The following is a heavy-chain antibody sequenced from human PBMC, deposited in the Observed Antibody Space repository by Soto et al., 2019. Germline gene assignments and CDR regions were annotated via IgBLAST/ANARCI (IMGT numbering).Heavy chain of an antibody. Sequence: HVQLQESGPGPVTPSQTLSLSCTVSGVSITSGSYYWTWVRQSPGKGLEWIGYRYYSGNTYYNPSLNSLATISVDTSKNQLFLKMTSVTAADTAVYYCARGGYDTSGQTFIGWGPDCWGQGTLVTVSS. CDR2: RYYSGNT. V-gene: IGHV4-30-4*01. CDR3: ARGGYDTSGQTFIGWGPDC. CDR1: GVSITSGSYY. D-gene: IGHD3-22*01. J-gene: IGHJ4*02.